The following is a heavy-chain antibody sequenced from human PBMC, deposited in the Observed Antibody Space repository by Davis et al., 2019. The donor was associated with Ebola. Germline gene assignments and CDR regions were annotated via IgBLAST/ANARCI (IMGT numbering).Heavy chain of an antibody. CDR3: AKIYCSGGSCYRYSGYDLGAFDI. J-gene: IGHJ3*02. CDR2: TSYDGGHK. CDR1: GFTFNRYA. V-gene: IGHV3-30-3*01. D-gene: IGHD2-15*01. Sequence: PGGSLRLSCAASGFTFNRYAMHWARQAPGKGLEWVAVTSYDGGHKFYADSVKGRFSISRDNSKNTLYLQMNSLRAEDTAVYYCAKIYCSGGSCYRYSGYDLGAFDIWGQGTMVTVSS.